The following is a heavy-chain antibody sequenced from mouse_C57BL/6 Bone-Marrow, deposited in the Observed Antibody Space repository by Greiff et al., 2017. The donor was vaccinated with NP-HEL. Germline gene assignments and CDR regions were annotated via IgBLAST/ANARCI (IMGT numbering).Heavy chain of an antibody. CDR3: ARGIYYYGSSSYYYAMDY. J-gene: IGHJ4*01. Sequence: QVQLQQSGAELVKPGASVKMSCKASGYTFTTYPIEWMKQNHGKSLEWIGNFHPYNDDTKYNEKFKGKATLTVEKSSSTVYLELSRLTSDDSAVYYYARGIYYYGSSSYYYAMDYWGQGNAVTVSS. CDR2: FHPYNDDT. V-gene: IGHV1-47*01. D-gene: IGHD1-1*01. CDR1: GYTFTTYP.